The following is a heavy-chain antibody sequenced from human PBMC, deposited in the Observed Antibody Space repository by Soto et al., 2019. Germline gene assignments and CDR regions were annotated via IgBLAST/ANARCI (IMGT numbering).Heavy chain of an antibody. CDR1: GGPISSGGYS. J-gene: IGHJ5*02. Sequence: SETLSLTCAVSGGPISSGGYSWSWLRQPPGKGLEWVGYIYHSGSTYYNPSLKSRVTISVDRSKNQFSLKLSSVTAADTAVYYCARVPGPWGQGTLVTVSS. D-gene: IGHD7-27*01. CDR2: IYHSGST. CDR3: ARVPGP. V-gene: IGHV4-30-2*01.